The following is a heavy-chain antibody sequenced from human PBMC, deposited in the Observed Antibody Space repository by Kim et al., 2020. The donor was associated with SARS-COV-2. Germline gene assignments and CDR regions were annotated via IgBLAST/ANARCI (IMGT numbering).Heavy chain of an antibody. J-gene: IGHJ3*02. CDR3: ARSGDSSGYYKLRGAFDI. V-gene: IGHV1-46*01. CDR2: INPSGGST. CDR1: GYTFTSYY. D-gene: IGHD3-22*01. Sequence: ASVKVSCKASGYTFTSYYMHWVRQAPGQGLEWMGIINPSGGSTSYAQKFQGRVTMTRDTSTSTVYMELSSLRSEDTAVYYCARSGDSSGYYKLRGAFDIWGQGTMVTVSS.